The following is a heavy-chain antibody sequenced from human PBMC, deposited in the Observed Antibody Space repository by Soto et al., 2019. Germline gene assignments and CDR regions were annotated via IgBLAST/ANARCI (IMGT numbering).Heavy chain of an antibody. CDR2: IIPIFGTA. D-gene: IGHD5-18*01. Sequence: SVKVSCKASGGTFSSYATSWVRQAPGQGLEWMGGIIPIFGTANYAQKFQGRVTITADESTSTAYMELSSLRSEDTAVYYCARVKGLPDHEYYYYGMDVWGQGTTVTVSS. J-gene: IGHJ6*02. CDR1: GGTFSSYA. CDR3: ARVKGLPDHEYYYYGMDV. V-gene: IGHV1-69*13.